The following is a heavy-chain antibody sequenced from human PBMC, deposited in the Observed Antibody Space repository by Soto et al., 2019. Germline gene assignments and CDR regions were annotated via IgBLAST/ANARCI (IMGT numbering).Heavy chain of an antibody. CDR1: GGSVTSNNW. V-gene: IGHV4-4*02. J-gene: IGHJ4*01. CDR3: MRNAERGEYFDH. Sequence: QVRLQESGKGLVKPSGTLSLTCAVSGGSVTSNNWWSWVRQPPGDGLDYIGEIHHGGSSNYKPYLKSRVTGSVLKSKSQFSLQLRSVTAADTAVYYCMRNAERGEYFDHCGQGSLVPISS. D-gene: IGHD3-10*01. CDR2: IHHGGSS.